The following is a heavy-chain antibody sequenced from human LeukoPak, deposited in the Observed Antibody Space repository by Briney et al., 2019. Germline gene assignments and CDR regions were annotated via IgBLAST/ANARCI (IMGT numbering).Heavy chain of an antibody. CDR3: ARDMDYGDYGGVDY. V-gene: IGHV3-48*04. CDR1: GFTFSSYS. J-gene: IGHJ4*02. CDR2: ISSSSSTI. Sequence: GGSLRLSCAASGFTFSSYSMNWVRQAPGKGLEWVSYISSSSSTIYYADSVKGRFTISRDNAKNSLYLQMNSLRAEDTAVYYCARDMDYGDYGGVDYRGQGTLVTVSS. D-gene: IGHD4-17*01.